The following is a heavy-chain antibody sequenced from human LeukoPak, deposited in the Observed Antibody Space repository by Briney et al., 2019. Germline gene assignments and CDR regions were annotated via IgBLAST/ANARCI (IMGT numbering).Heavy chain of an antibody. CDR2: IYSSGST. V-gene: IGHV4-59*01. D-gene: IGHD6-13*01. Sequence: SETLSLTCTVSGGSISTYYWSWIRQPPGKGLEWIGYIYSSGSTNYNPSLKSRVTISVDTSKNQFSLKLSSATAADTAVYFCARGRVSSSTWYSTYYYYFYMDVWGKGTTVTVSS. J-gene: IGHJ6*03. CDR1: GGSISTYY. CDR3: ARGRVSSSTWYSTYYYYFYMDV.